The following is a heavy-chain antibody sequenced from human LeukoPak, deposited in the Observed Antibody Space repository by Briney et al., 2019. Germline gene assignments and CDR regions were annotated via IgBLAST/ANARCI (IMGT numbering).Heavy chain of an antibody. CDR3: AKNKGSYQYNYYGMEV. D-gene: IGHD3-10*01. V-gene: IGHV3-30*18. CDR2: LSYDGYND. J-gene: IGHJ6*02. CDR1: GFTFSTYG. Sequence: GGSLRLSCAASGFTFSTYGMNWVRQAPGKGLEWVAALSYDGYNDHYADSVRDRFTISRDNSKNTLFLQMNNLRAEDTAMYYCAKNKGSYQYNYYGMEVWGQGTTVSVSS.